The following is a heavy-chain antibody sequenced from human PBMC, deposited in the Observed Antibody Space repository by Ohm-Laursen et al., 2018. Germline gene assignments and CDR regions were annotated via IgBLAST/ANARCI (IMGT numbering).Heavy chain of an antibody. CDR1: GFTFSSYA. CDR2: ISGSGGST. V-gene: IGHV3-23*01. Sequence: SLRLSCSAPGFTFSSYAMSWVRQAPGKGLEWVSAISGSGGSTYYADSVKGRFTISRDNSKNTLYLQMNSLRAEDTAVYYCAKGSARGSYSLYWGQGTLVTVSS. J-gene: IGHJ4*02. CDR3: AKGSARGSYSLY. D-gene: IGHD1-26*01.